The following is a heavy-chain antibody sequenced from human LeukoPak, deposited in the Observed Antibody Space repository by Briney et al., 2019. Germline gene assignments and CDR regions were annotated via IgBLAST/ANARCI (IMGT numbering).Heavy chain of an antibody. CDR2: ISDDETYK. D-gene: IGHD2-8*01. J-gene: IGHJ4*02. CDR1: GFTFNSYS. Sequence: GGSLRLSCAASGFTFNSYSMHWVRQAPGKGLEWVTAISDDETYKFYADSVKGRFTISRDNSKNTLYLQMNSLRAEDTAVYYCARDRDIVLMVYAFDYWGQGTLVTVSS. V-gene: IGHV3-30-3*01. CDR3: ARDRDIVLMVYAFDY.